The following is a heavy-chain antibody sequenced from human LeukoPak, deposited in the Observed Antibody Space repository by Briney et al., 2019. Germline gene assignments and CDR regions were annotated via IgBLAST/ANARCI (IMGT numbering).Heavy chain of an antibody. D-gene: IGHD2-21*01. V-gene: IGHV3-74*01. CDR1: GFTLSGYW. CDR2: MNSDGTVT. CDR3: ARYVVASACFDS. J-gene: IGHJ4*02. Sequence: GGSLRLSCAASGFTLSGYWMHWIRQAPGEGLVWVSRMNSDGTVTTYADSVRGRFTISRDNARNTLYLQMSSLRAEDAAVYYCARYVVASACFDSWGQGTPVTVSS.